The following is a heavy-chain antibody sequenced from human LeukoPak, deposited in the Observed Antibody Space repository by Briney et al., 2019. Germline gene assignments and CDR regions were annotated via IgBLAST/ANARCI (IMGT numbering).Heavy chain of an antibody. J-gene: IGHJ4*02. V-gene: IGHV4-59*01. Sequence: SETLSLTCTVSGGSISNYYWVWVRQPPGKGLEWIGYIHSSGRTNYNPSLKSRVIISVDTSKNQFSLKLSSVTAADTAAYYCAREMATNYFDYWGQGTLVTVSS. CDR1: GGSISNYY. D-gene: IGHD5-24*01. CDR3: AREMATNYFDY. CDR2: IHSSGRT.